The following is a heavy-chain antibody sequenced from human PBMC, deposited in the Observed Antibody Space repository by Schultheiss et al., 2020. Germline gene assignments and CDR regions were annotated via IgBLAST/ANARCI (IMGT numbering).Heavy chain of an antibody. CDR2: IYYSGST. V-gene: IGHV4-59*12. Sequence: SETLSLTCAVYGGSFSGYYWSWIRQPPGKGLEWIGYIYYSGSTNYNPSLKSRVTISVDTSKNQFSLKLSSVTAADTAVYYCAGGPWELLDYWGQGTLVTVSS. CDR3: AGGPWELLDY. J-gene: IGHJ4*02. D-gene: IGHD1-26*01. CDR1: GGSFSGYY.